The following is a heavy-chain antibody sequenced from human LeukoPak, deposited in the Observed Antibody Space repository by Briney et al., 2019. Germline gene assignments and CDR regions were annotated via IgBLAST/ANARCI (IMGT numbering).Heavy chain of an antibody. CDR3: ARDFTPIIDYAGGGYYYMDV. CDR2: ISAYNGNT. V-gene: IGHV1-18*01. J-gene: IGHJ6*03. D-gene: IGHD3-16*01. Sequence: ASVKVSCKASGYTFTSYGISWVRQAPGQGLEWMGWISAYNGNTNYAQKLQGRVTMTTDTSTSTAYMELRSLRSDDTAVYYCARDFTPIIDYAGGGYYYMDVWGKGTTVTVSS. CDR1: GYTFTSYG.